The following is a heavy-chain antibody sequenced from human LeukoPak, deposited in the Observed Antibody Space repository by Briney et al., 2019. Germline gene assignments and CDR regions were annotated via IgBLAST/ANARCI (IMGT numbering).Heavy chain of an antibody. CDR1: GGSFSGYY. Sequence: SETLSLTCAVYGGSFSGYYWSWIRQPPGKGLEWIGEINNSGSTNYNPSLKSRVTISVDTSKNQFSLKLSSVTAADTAVYYCARGSPLALGDIWGQERMVTVSS. D-gene: IGHD7-27*01. CDR3: ARGSPLALGDI. J-gene: IGHJ3*02. V-gene: IGHV4-34*01. CDR2: INNSGST.